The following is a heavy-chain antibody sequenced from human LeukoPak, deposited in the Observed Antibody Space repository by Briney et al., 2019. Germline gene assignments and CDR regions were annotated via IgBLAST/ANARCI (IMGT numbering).Heavy chain of an antibody. D-gene: IGHD3-10*01. J-gene: IGHJ4*02. Sequence: PGGSLRLSCAASGFTFSSYAMGWVRQAPGKGLEWVSAISGSGGSTYHADSVKGRFTISRDNSKNTLYLQMNSLRPEDTAVYYCAKDPRAGYYFDYWGQGTLVTVSS. CDR3: AKDPRAGYYFDY. CDR2: ISGSGGST. V-gene: IGHV3-23*01. CDR1: GFTFSSYA.